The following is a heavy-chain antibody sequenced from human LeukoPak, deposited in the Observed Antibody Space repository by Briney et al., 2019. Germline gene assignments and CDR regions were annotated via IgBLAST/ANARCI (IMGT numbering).Heavy chain of an antibody. V-gene: IGHV3-7*04. CDR1: GFTFSSYW. CDR2: IKQDGSEK. Sequence: PGGSLRRSCAASGFTFSSYWMSWVRQAPGKGLEWVANIKQDGSEKYYVDSVKGRFTISRDNAKNSLYLQMNSLRAEDTAVYFCARGTWGGYSYGLNYYYMDVWGKGTTVTVSS. D-gene: IGHD3-10*01. J-gene: IGHJ6*03. CDR3: ARGTWGGYSYGLNYYYMDV.